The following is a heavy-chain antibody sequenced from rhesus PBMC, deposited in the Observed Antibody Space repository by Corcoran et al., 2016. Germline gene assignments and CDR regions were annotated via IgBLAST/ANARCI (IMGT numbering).Heavy chain of an antibody. D-gene: IGHD3-3*01. CDR2: ISGRGGST. J-gene: IGHJ4*01. V-gene: IGHV4-173*01. CDR3: ARDRRNFWSGESNYFDY. CDR1: GGSISSNY. Sequence: QLQLQESGPGLVKPSETLSLTCAVSGGSISSNYWSWIRQPPGKGLEWIGRISGRGGSTDYNPSLKSRVTISTDPSKNQFSLKLSSVTAADTAVYYCARDRRNFWSGESNYFDYWGQGVLVTVSS.